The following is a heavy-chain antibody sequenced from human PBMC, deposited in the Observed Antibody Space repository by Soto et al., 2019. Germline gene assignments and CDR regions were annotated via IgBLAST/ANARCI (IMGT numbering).Heavy chain of an antibody. J-gene: IGHJ4*02. CDR2: ISGSGGST. CDR3: AKDLWNQWLVDEDY. D-gene: IGHD6-19*01. V-gene: IGHV3-23*01. CDR1: GFTFSSYA. Sequence: EVPLLESGGGLVQPGGSLRLSCAASGFTFSSYAMSWVHQAPGKGLEWVSAISGSGGSTYYADSVKGRFTNSRDNSKSTLYRQMNSLGAEDTAVYYCAKDLWNQWLVDEDYWGQGTLVTVSS.